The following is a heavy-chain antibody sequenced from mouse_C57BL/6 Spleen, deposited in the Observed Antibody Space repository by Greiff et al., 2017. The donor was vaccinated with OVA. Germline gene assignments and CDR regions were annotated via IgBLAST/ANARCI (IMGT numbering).Heavy chain of an antibody. CDR2: IYPGSGNT. J-gene: IGHJ2*01. V-gene: IGHV1-76*01. D-gene: IGHD2-4*01. Sequence: VKVVESGAELVRPGASVKLSCKASGYTFTDYYINWVKQRPGQGLEWIARIYPGSGNTYYNEKFKGKATLTAEKSSSTAYMQLSSLTSEDSAVYFCARGHYDYDDYFDYWGQGTTLTVSS. CDR3: ARGHYDYDDYFDY. CDR1: GYTFTDYY.